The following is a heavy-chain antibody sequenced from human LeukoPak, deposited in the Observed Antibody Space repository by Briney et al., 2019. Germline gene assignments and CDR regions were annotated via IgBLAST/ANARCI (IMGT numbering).Heavy chain of an antibody. Sequence: ASVKVSCKASGYTFTGYYMHWVRQAPGQGLEWMGWINPNGGGTNYAQKFQGRVTMTRDTSISTAYMELSRLRSDDTAVYYCARESADSSSWYAFDIWGQGTMVTVSS. J-gene: IGHJ3*02. D-gene: IGHD6-13*01. V-gene: IGHV1-2*02. CDR3: ARESADSSSWYAFDI. CDR1: GYTFTGYY. CDR2: INPNGGGT.